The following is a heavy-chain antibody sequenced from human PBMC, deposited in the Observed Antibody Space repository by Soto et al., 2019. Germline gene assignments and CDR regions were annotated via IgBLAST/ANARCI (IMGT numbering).Heavy chain of an antibody. J-gene: IGHJ4*02. CDR2: MNPNSGNT. Sequence: GXSLKVSCEASGYTFTSYDINWVRQATGQGLEWMGWMNPNSGNTGYAQKFQGRVTMTRNTSISTAYMELSSLRSEDTAVYYCARDPTMVRGVIDYWGQGTLVTASS. D-gene: IGHD3-10*01. CDR3: ARDPTMVRGVIDY. V-gene: IGHV1-8*01. CDR1: GYTFTSYD.